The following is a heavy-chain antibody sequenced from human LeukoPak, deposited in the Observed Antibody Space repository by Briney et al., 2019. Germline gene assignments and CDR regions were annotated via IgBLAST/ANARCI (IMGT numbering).Heavy chain of an antibody. CDR3: ARGGGTSWLDY. CDR2: IYTGGST. V-gene: IGHV4-4*07. J-gene: IGHJ4*02. D-gene: IGHD6-13*01. Sequence: SETLSLTCTVSAGSISNYYWSWIRQPAGKGLEWIGRIYTGGSTNYNPSLKSRVTMSVDTSKNQFSLKVSSVTAADTAVYYCARGGGTSWLDYWGQGTLVIVSS. CDR1: AGSISNYY.